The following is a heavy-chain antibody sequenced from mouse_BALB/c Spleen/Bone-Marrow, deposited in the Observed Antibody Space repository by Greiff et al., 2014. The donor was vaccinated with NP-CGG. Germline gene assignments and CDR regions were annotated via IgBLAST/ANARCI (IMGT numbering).Heavy chain of an antibody. CDR3: ARRQFITTAAWFAY. Sequence: VQLKQSGPELVKPGASVKMSCKASGYTFTSYVMHWMKQKPGQGLEWIGYINPYNDGTKYNEKFKGKATLTSDKSSSTAYMELSSLTSEDSAVYYCARRQFITTAAWFAYWGQGTLVTVSA. J-gene: IGHJ3*01. CDR2: INPYNDGT. D-gene: IGHD1-2*01. V-gene: IGHV1-14*01. CDR1: GYTFTSYV.